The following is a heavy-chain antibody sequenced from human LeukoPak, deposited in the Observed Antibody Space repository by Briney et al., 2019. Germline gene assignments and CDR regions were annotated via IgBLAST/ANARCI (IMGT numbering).Heavy chain of an antibody. Sequence: PGGSLRLSCAASGFSFNTYNMNWVRQAPGKGLEWVSSISTASIYIYYADSVKGRFTISRDNAKNSLYLQMSSLRAEDTAVYYCARDFLHLGGWGQGTMVTVSS. J-gene: IGHJ3*01. CDR1: GFSFNTYN. D-gene: IGHD3-16*01. CDR2: ISTASIYI. CDR3: ARDFLHLGG. V-gene: IGHV3-21*01.